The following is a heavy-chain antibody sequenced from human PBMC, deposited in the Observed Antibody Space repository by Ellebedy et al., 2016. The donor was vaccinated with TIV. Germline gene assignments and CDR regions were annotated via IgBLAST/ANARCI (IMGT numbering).Heavy chain of an antibody. CDR2: INHSGST. V-gene: IGHV4-34*01. D-gene: IGHD5-18*01. J-gene: IGHJ4*02. CDR1: GGSFSGYY. CDR3: ARCPGDTAMVTCYFDY. Sequence: MPGGSLRLSCAVYGGSFSGYYWSWIRQPPGKGLEWIGEINHSGSTNYNPSLKSRVTVSVDTSKNQFSLTLSSVTAADTAVYYCARCPGDTAMVTCYFDYWGQGTLVTVSS.